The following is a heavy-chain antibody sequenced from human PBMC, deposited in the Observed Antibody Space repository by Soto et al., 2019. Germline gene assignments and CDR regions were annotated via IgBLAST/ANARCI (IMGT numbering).Heavy chain of an antibody. J-gene: IGHJ5*02. CDR1: GFTFNTYD. Sequence: EVQLVESGGGLVKPGGSLRLSCAASGFTFNTYDMNWVRQAPGKGLEWVSSITTSSAHIYYADSLKGRITISRDNAKNALFLKMNSLRAEDTAVYYCVRSGTARLLRHSWFDTWGQGTLVTVSS. D-gene: IGHD2-21*01. V-gene: IGHV3-21*01. CDR2: ITTSSAHI. CDR3: VRSGTARLLRHSWFDT.